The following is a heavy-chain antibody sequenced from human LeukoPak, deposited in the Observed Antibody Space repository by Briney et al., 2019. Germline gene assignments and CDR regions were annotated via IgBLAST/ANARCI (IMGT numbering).Heavy chain of an antibody. CDR2: INQDGSEI. V-gene: IGHV3-7*01. CDR3: ATDRDNSDWQKRFDS. D-gene: IGHD2-21*02. J-gene: IGHJ4*02. Sequence: GGSLRLSCAASGFTFSTYWMNWYRQAPGKGLAGVGNINQDGSEINYVDSVRGRFTISRDNAKNSLHLQMNSLRAEDTAVYYCATDRDNSDWQKRFDSWGQGTLVTVSS. CDR1: GFTFSTYW.